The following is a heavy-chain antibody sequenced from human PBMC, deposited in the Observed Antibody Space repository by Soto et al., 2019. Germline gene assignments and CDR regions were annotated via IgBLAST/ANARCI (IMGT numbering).Heavy chain of an antibody. CDR3: ARRRAEPNCDF. J-gene: IGHJ4*02. CDR2: FHFPGTT. V-gene: IGHV4-39*01. Sequence: QLQLQESGPGLVKPSETLSLTCTVSGGSINDPSYYWGWIRQSPGKGLEWIGNFHFPGTTHYNPSLKSRVTISVDSSKNQFFLNLTSVTATDTAIYYCARRRAEPNCDFWGQGTLISVSP. D-gene: IGHD1-26*01. CDR1: GGSINDPSYY.